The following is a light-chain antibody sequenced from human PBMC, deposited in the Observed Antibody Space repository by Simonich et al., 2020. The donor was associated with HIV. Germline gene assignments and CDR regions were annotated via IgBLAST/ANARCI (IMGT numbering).Light chain of an antibody. CDR1: QSVSTY. J-gene: IGKJ4*01. Sequence: EIVMTQSPATLSVSPGERATLSCRASQSVSTYLAWYQQKPGQAPRLLIYGASPRATGIPARFSGSGSGTDFTLTITSLQAEDVAVYFCQQYYSTPLTFGGGTKVEIK. V-gene: IGKV3-15*01. CDR2: GAS. CDR3: QQYYSTPLT.